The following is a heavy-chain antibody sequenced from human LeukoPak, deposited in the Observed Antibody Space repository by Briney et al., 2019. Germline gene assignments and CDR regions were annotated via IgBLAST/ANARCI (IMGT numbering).Heavy chain of an antibody. J-gene: IGHJ4*02. Sequence: GGSLRPSCAASGFTFSSYAMHWVRQAPGKGLEYVSAISSNGGSTYYANSVKGRFTISRDNSKNTLYLQMGSLRAEDMAVYYCARGEGYCSSTSCQDFDYWGQGTLVTVSS. CDR2: ISSNGGST. V-gene: IGHV3-64*01. CDR3: ARGEGYCSSTSCQDFDY. D-gene: IGHD2-2*01. CDR1: GFTFSSYA.